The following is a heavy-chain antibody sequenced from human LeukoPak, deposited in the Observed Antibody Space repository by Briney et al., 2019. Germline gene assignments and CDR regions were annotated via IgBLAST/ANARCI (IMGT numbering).Heavy chain of an antibody. CDR3: AKNIGVYYMDV. CDR1: GFTFNRYN. Sequence: GGSLRLSCAASGFTFNRYNMNWVRRAPGKGLEWVSSISTSSSYIYYADSVKGRFTISRDNAKNSLYLQMNSLRAEDTAVYYCAKNIGVYYMDVWGKGTTVTVSS. V-gene: IGHV3-21*01. CDR2: ISTSSSYI. D-gene: IGHD6-19*01. J-gene: IGHJ6*03.